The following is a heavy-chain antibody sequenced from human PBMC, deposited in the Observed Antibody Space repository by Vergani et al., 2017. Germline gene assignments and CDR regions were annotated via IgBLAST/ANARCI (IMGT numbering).Heavy chain of an antibody. CDR3: ARVSMGILRDY. D-gene: IGHD3-3*02. Sequence: QVQLQQWGAGLLKPLETLSLTCAVYGGSFSGYYWSWIRQPPGKGLEWIGEINHSGSTNYNPSLKSRVTISVDTSKNQFSLKLSSVTAADTAVYYCARVSMGILRDYWGQGTLVTVSS. CDR2: INHSGST. V-gene: IGHV4-34*01. J-gene: IGHJ4*02. CDR1: GGSFSGYY.